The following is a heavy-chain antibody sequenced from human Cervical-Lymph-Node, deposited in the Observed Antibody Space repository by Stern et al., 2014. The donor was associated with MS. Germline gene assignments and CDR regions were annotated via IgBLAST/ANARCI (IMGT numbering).Heavy chain of an antibody. CDR1: GYRFDSFG. Sequence: QVQLVQSGPEVKKPGASVKVSCKASGYRFDSFGVSWVRQAPGQVLEWIGWISAYDGETFFGHQFQGRVTLTTETSTSTAYMEMRSLRSDDTAVYYCAKDRAVPASSSDVWGQGTLVTVSA. CDR2: ISAYDGET. D-gene: IGHD6-19*01. J-gene: IGHJ4*02. CDR3: AKDRAVPASSSDV. V-gene: IGHV1-18*01.